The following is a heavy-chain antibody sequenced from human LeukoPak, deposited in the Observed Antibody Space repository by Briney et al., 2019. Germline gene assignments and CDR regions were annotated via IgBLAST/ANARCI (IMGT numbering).Heavy chain of an antibody. CDR3: ARQVFDSGPLHC. V-gene: IGHV4-59*08. D-gene: IGHD3-10*01. CDR1: GGSISNYY. J-gene: IGHJ4*02. CDR2: IYYSGST. Sequence: PSETLSLTCTVSGGSISNYYWIWIRQPPGKGLEWIGNIYYSGSTNYNPSLESRVAISIDTSKNQFSLKLSSVTAADTAVYYCARQVFDSGPLHCWGQGTLVTVSS.